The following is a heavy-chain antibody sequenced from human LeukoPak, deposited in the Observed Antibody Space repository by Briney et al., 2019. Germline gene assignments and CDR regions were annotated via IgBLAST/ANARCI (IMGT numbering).Heavy chain of an antibody. J-gene: IGHJ6*03. CDR1: GGSISTSSYY. CDR2: IYYSGST. D-gene: IGHD2-2*01. V-gene: IGHV4-39*01. CDR3: ATPGYYSTIDCFYYMDV. Sequence: SETLSLTCTVSGGSISTSSYYWGWIRQPPGKGLEWIGTIYYSGSTYYNPSLESRVTISLDMSKNQFSLNLISVTATDTAVYYCATPGYYSTIDCFYYMDVWGKGTTVTVSS.